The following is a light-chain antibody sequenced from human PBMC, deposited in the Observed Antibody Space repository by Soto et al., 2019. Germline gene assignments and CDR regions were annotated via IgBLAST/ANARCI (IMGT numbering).Light chain of an antibody. Sequence: DLVMTQSPLSLPVTPGEPASISCRSSQSLLHSNGYNYLDWYLQKPGQSPQLLVYLGSNRASGVPDRFSGSGSGTDFTLKISRVEAEDVGVYYCMRALQTPLTFGGGTKVEIK. CDR2: LGS. V-gene: IGKV2-28*01. CDR1: QSLLHSNGYNY. J-gene: IGKJ4*01. CDR3: MRALQTPLT.